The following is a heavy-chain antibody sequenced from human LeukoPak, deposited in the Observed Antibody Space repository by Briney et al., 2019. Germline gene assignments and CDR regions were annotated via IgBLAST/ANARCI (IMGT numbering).Heavy chain of an antibody. Sequence: SETLSLTCTVSGDSIRTYYWSWIRQPAGKGLEWIGRIYTSGSTNYNPSLKSRVTLSVDTSKNQLSLKLSSVTAADTAVYYCARDRYYYDSSAYYYRFEPWGQGTLVTVSS. CDR2: IYTSGST. J-gene: IGHJ5*02. V-gene: IGHV4-4*07. CDR1: GDSIRTYY. CDR3: ARDRYYYDSSAYYYRFEP. D-gene: IGHD3-22*01.